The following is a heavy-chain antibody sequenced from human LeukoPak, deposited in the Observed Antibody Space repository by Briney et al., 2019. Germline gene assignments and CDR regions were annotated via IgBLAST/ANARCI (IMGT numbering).Heavy chain of an antibody. V-gene: IGHV1-69*13. Sequence: SVKVSCKASGGTFISYAISWVRQAPGQGLEWMGGIIPIFGTANYAQKFQGRVTITADESTSTAYMELSSLRSEDTAVYYCARGSTPRIAVAGSHYDYWGQGTLVTVSS. CDR3: ARGSTPRIAVAGSHYDY. CDR2: IIPIFGTA. D-gene: IGHD6-19*01. CDR1: GGTFISYA. J-gene: IGHJ4*02.